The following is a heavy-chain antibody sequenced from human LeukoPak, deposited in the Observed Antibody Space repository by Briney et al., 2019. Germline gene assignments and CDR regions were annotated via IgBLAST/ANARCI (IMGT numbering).Heavy chain of an antibody. CDR1: GGSIRNSSHY. D-gene: IGHD6-19*01. J-gene: IGHJ5*01. CDR3: ARGGGWDGGFDS. CDR2: IYYIGST. V-gene: IGHV4-61*05. Sequence: SETLSLTCTVSGGSIRNSSHYWGWIRQPPGKGLEWIGYIYYIGSTDYNPSLKSRVTMSVDTFKNQFSLKLTSVTAADTAVYYCARGGGWDGGFDSWGQGTLVTVSS.